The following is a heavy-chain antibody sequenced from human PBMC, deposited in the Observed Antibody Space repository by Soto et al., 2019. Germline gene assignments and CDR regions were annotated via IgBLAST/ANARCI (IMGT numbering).Heavy chain of an antibody. J-gene: IGHJ4*02. D-gene: IGHD3-22*01. CDR1: GFTFSSYA. CDR2: ISGSGGST. CDR3: AKAYDSSGYYPDY. V-gene: IGHV3-23*01. Sequence: EVQLLESGGGLVQPGGSLRLSCAASGFTFSSYAMTWVRQAPGKGLEWVSVISGSGGSTYFADSVKGRFTISRDNSKNTLNLQMSSLRAEDTALYYCAKAYDSSGYYPDYWGQGTLVTVSS.